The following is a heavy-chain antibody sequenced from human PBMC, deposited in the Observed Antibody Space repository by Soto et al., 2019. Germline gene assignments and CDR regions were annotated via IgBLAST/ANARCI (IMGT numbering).Heavy chain of an antibody. CDR3: AKVAYYDFWSGYYTY. J-gene: IGHJ4*02. V-gene: IGHV3-23*01. Sequence: GGSLRLSCAASGFTFSSYAMSWVRQAPGKGLEWVSAISGGGGSTYYADSVKGRFTISRDNSKNTLYLQMNSLRAEDTAVYYCAKVAYYDFWSGYYTYWGQGTLVTVSS. CDR1: GFTFSSYA. D-gene: IGHD3-3*01. CDR2: ISGGGGST.